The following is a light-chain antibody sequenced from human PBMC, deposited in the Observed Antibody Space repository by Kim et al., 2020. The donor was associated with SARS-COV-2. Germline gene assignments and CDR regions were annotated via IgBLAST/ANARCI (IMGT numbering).Light chain of an antibody. J-gene: IGKJ4*01. Sequence: EIVLTQSPGTLSLSPGERATLSCRASQSVTSYLAWYQHKPGQVPRLLIYDASTRATGIPARFSGSGSGTDFTLTISSLEPEDFAVYYCQQRSNWPLTFGGGTKVDIK. CDR3: QQRSNWPLT. CDR2: DAS. CDR1: QSVTSY. V-gene: IGKV3-11*01.